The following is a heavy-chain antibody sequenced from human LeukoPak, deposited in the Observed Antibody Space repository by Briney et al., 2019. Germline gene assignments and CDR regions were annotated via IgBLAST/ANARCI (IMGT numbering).Heavy chain of an antibody. V-gene: IGHV3-30-3*01. Sequence: PGGSLRLSCAASGFTFSSYAMHWVRKAPGKGLEWVAVIAYDGSSKYYADSVKGRFTISRDNSKTTLYMQLNSLRADDTAVYYCATSSGYDLGSAFDVWGQGTRVTVSS. D-gene: IGHD5-12*01. CDR2: IAYDGSSK. CDR3: ATSSGYDLGSAFDV. CDR1: GFTFSSYA. J-gene: IGHJ3*01.